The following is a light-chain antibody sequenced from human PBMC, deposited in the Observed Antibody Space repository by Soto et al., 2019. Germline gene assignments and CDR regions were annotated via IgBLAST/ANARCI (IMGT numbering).Light chain of an antibody. J-gene: IGKJ1*01. CDR2: GAS. CDR1: QSVSSSY. Sequence: EIVLTQSPGTLSLSPGERATLSCRASQSVSSSYLAWYQQKPGQATRLLIFGASNRATAIPERFSGSASTTVFTLTITRLEHEDFAVYYCQQYGSSPGTFGQGTKVEIK. CDR3: QQYGSSPGT. V-gene: IGKV3-20*01.